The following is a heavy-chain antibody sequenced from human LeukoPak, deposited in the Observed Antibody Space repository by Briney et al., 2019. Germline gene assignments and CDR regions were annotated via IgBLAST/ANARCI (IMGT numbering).Heavy chain of an antibody. Sequence: SETLSLTCAVYGGSFSGYYWSWIRQPPGKGLEWIGEINHSGSTNYNPSLKSRVTISVDTSKNQFSLKLSSVTAADTAVYYCARGIVVVPAYYYYGMDVWGQGTTVTVSS. CDR3: ARGIVVVPAYYYYGMDV. D-gene: IGHD2-2*01. J-gene: IGHJ6*02. V-gene: IGHV4-34*01. CDR1: GGSFSGYY. CDR2: INHSGST.